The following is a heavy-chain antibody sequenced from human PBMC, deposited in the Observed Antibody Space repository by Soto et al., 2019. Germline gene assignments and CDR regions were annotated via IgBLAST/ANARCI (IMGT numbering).Heavy chain of an antibody. CDR1: GLTVSSSY. J-gene: IGHJ4*02. CDR2: IYSAGST. CDR3: ARAREPEYSSATFFDI. D-gene: IGHD5-18*01. Sequence: GGSLRLSCAASGLTVSSSYMSWVRQAPGKGLQWVSVIYSAGSTYYANSVKGRFTISRDISTNMVYLQMSSLTDEDTAVYYCARAREPEYSSATFFDIWGQGALVTVSS. V-gene: IGHV3-53*01.